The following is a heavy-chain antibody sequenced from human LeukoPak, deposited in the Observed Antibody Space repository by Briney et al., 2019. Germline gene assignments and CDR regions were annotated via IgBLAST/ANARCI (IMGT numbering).Heavy chain of an antibody. Sequence: GGSLRLSCAASGFTFSSYSMKWVRQAPGKGLEWVSSISSSSSYIYYADSVKGRFTISRDNAKNSLYLQMNSLRAEDTAVYYCARDGAHITIFGVVITKFDYWGQGTLVTVSS. CDR2: ISSSSSYI. CDR3: ARDGAHITIFGVVITKFDY. J-gene: IGHJ4*02. D-gene: IGHD3-3*01. CDR1: GFTFSSYS. V-gene: IGHV3-21*01.